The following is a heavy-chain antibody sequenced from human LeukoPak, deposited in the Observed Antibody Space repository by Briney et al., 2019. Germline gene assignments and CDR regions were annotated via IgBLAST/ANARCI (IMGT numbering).Heavy chain of an antibody. J-gene: IGHJ4*02. CDR1: GFTFSSYA. D-gene: IGHD1-26*01. CDR3: ARGGGSVFFDY. CDR2: ISSSAAST. Sequence: ESGGSLRLSCEASGFTFSSYALTWVRQAPGKGLEWVSTISSSAASTFYADSVKGRFTISRQNSKNTLYLPMNSLRAEDTAVYYCARGGGSVFFDYWGQGTLVTVSS. V-gene: IGHV3-23*01.